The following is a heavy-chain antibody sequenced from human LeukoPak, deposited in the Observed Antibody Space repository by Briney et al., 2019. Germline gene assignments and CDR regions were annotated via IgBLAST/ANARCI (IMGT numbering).Heavy chain of an antibody. J-gene: IGHJ4*02. CDR1: GFTFSSYS. Sequence: GGSLRLSYAASGFTFSSYSMNWVRQAPGKGLEWVSSISSSSSYIYYADSVKGRFTISRDNAKNSLYLQMNSLRAEDTAVYYCARGPLAEAVPFDYWGQGTLVTVSS. CDR2: ISSSSSYI. D-gene: IGHD6-13*01. CDR3: ARGPLAEAVPFDY. V-gene: IGHV3-21*01.